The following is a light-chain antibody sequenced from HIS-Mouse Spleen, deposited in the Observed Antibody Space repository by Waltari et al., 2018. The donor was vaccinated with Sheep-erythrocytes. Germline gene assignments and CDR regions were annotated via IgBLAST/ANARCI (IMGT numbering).Light chain of an antibody. Sequence: SSRARQSGSSSYLAWYQQKPGQAPRLLIYGASSRATGIPDRFSGSGSGTDFTLTISRLEPEDFAVYYCQQYGSSLRTFGQGTKVEIK. CDR2: GAS. V-gene: IGKV3-20*01. J-gene: IGKJ1*01. CDR3: QQYGSSLRT. CDR1: QSGSSSY.